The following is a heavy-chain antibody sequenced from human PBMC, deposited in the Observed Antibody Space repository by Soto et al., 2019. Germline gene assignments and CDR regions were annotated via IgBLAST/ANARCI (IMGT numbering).Heavy chain of an antibody. D-gene: IGHD2-2*01. CDR2: VNEDGSKE. J-gene: IGHJ4*02. CDR1: GFTFSAYS. CDR3: TKVRAYSTTFDY. V-gene: IGHV3-7*03. Sequence: VHLVESGGGLIRPGGSLTLSCAGSGFTFSAYSMAWVRQAPGKGLEWVANVNEDGSKENNVDSVQGRFSVSRDNAKTSLSLQMNSLRVDDTAVYFGTKVRAYSTTFDYWGQGILVTVSS.